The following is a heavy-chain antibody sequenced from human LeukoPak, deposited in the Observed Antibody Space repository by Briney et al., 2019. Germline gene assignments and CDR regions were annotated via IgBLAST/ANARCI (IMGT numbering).Heavy chain of an antibody. J-gene: IGHJ5*02. D-gene: IGHD2-15*01. CDR3: ARSPRRYCSGGSCYPAGWFDP. Sequence: ASVKVSCKASGYSFISYYIHWVRQAPGQGLEWMGMIDPSSDTTNYAQKFQGRVTMTRDTSTSTVYMELSSLRSEDTAVYYCARSPRRYCSGGSCYPAGWFDPWGQGTLVTVSS. V-gene: IGHV1-46*01. CDR1: GYSFISYY. CDR2: IDPSSDTT.